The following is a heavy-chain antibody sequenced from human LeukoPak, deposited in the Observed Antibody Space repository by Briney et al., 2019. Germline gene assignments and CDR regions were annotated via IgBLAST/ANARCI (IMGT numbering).Heavy chain of an antibody. CDR1: GFTFSSYA. Sequence: PGGSRRLSCSASGFTFSSYAMHWVRQAPGKGLEYVSAISRNGDSTYYADSVKGRFTISRDNSKNTLYLQMSSLRAEDTAVYYCVKGLRYYDSSDTFDYWGQGTLVTVSS. V-gene: IGHV3-64D*06. CDR2: ISRNGDST. CDR3: VKGLRYYDSSDTFDY. D-gene: IGHD3-22*01. J-gene: IGHJ4*02.